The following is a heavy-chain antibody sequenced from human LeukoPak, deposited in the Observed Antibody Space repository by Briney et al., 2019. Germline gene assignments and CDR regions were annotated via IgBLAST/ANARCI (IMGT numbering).Heavy chain of an antibody. CDR3: AKDMVQGVISHDAFDI. Sequence: GGSLRLSCAASGFTFDDYAMHWVRQAPGKGLEWVSGTSWNSGSIGYADSVKGRFTISRDNAKNSLYLQMNSLRAEDTALYYCAKDMVQGVISHDAFDIWGQGTMVTVSS. CDR2: TSWNSGSI. V-gene: IGHV3-9*01. J-gene: IGHJ3*02. CDR1: GFTFDDYA. D-gene: IGHD3-10*01.